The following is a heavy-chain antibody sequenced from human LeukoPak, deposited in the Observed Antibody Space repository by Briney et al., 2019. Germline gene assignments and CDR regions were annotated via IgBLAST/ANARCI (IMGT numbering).Heavy chain of an antibody. CDR1: GFTFRSYG. CDR3: AGDSSSWCGFDY. Sequence: GGSLRLSCAAPGFTFRSYGLHWVREALGKGLERVAVIWYDGSNKYYGDSVKGRFTISRDNSKITLYRQMNSLRAEGTAVYYCAGDSSSWCGFDYWGQGTLVTVSS. V-gene: IGHV3-33*01. CDR2: IWYDGSNK. D-gene: IGHD6-13*01. J-gene: IGHJ4*02.